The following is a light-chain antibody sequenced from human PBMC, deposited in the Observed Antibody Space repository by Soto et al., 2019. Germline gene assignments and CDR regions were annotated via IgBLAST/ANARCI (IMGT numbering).Light chain of an antibody. CDR3: QQYDSSPLT. J-gene: IGKJ4*01. CDR2: DAS. CDR1: QSVGRNY. Sequence: EIVLTQSPGTLSVSPGERATLSCRASQSVGRNYLAWYQQKPGQAPRLLTYDASSRATGIPDRFSGSGSGTDFTLNISRLETEDFAVYSCQQYDSSPLTFGGGTKVEAK. V-gene: IGKV3-20*01.